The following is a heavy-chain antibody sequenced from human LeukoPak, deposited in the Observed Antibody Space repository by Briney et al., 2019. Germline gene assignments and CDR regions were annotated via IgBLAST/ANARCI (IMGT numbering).Heavy chain of an antibody. V-gene: IGHV4-39*07. J-gene: IGHJ4*02. CDR1: GGSISSSSYY. CDR2: IYYSGST. Sequence: SETLSLTCTVSGGSISSSSYYWGWIRQPPGKGLEWIGSIYYSGSTYYNPSLKSRVTISVDTSKNQFSLKLSSVTAADTAVYYCARERSRDGYIRRVVFDYWGQGTLVTVSS. D-gene: IGHD5-24*01. CDR3: ARERSRDGYIRRVVFDY.